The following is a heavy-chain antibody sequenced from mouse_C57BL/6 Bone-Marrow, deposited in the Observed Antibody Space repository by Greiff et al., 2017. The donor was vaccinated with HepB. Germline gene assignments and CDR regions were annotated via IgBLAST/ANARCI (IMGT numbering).Heavy chain of an antibody. V-gene: IGHV2-5*01. D-gene: IGHD2-4*01. CDR1: GFSLTSYG. Sequence: QVQLKESGPGLVQPSQSLSITCTVSGFSLTSYGVHWVRQSPGKGLEWLGVIWRGGSTDYNAAFMSRLSITKDNSKSQVFFKMNSLQADDTAIYYCAKRGITKGYWYFDVWGTGTTVTVSS. CDR2: IWRGGST. CDR3: AKRGITKGYWYFDV. J-gene: IGHJ1*03.